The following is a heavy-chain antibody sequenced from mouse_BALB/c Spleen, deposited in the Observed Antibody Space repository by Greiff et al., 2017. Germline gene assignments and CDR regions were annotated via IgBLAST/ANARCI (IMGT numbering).Heavy chain of an antibody. V-gene: IGHV14-1*02. D-gene: IGHD6-1*01. CDR3: ARRGASFDY. Sequence: VQLQQSGAELVRPGALVKLSCKASGFNIKDYYMHWVKQRPEQGLEWIGRIDPANGNTKYDPKFQGKATITADTSSNTAYLQLSSLTSEDTAVYYCARRGASFDYWGQGTTLTVSS. CDR2: IDPANGNT. J-gene: IGHJ2*01. CDR1: GFNIKDYY.